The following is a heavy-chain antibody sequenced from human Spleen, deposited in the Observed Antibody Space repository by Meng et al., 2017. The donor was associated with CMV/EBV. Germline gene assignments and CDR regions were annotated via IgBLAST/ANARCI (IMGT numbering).Heavy chain of an antibody. CDR1: GFTFSSYE. D-gene: IGHD1-7*01. V-gene: IGHV3-48*03. CDR2: ISSSGRTI. Sequence: GGSLRLSCAASGFTFSSYEMNWVRQAPGKGLEWVSSISSSGRTIDYADSVKGRFTISRDNAKNSLYLQMNSLRAEDTAVYYCARVQPITGTKDDAFDIWGQGTMVTVSS. J-gene: IGHJ3*02. CDR3: ARVQPITGTKDDAFDI.